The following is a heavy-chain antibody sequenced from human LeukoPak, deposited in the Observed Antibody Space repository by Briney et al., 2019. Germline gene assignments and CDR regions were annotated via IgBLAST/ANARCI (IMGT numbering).Heavy chain of an antibody. Sequence: SETLSLTCTVSGGSISSYYWSWIRQPPGKGLEWIGYIYYSGSTNYNPSLKSRVTISVDTSTNQFSLKLSSVTAADTAVYYCARHVYASYYYDSSGPEFDYWGQGTLVTVSS. V-gene: IGHV4-59*08. CDR3: ARHVYASYYYDSSGPEFDY. CDR1: GGSISSYY. J-gene: IGHJ4*02. CDR2: IYYSGST. D-gene: IGHD3-22*01.